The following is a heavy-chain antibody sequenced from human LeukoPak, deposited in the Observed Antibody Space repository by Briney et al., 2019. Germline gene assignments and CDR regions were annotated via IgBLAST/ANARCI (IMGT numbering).Heavy chain of an antibody. D-gene: IGHD3-16*01. Sequence: GGSLRLSCAASGLTFSSYAMSWVRQVPGKGLEWVSGIIDNGYITYYANSVRGRFTISRDNSKNTLFLQMNSLRAEDTAVYYCAKLGGQEVHNYYVAVWGKGTTVAVSS. CDR1: GLTFSSYA. CDR3: AKLGGQEVHNYYVAV. J-gene: IGHJ6*03. V-gene: IGHV3-23*01. CDR2: IIDNGYIT.